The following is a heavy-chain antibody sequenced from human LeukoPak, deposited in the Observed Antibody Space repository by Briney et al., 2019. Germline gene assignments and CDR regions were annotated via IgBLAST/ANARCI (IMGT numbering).Heavy chain of an antibody. Sequence: GASVKVSCKASGYSFTVYFIHWVRQAPGQGLEWMGCIDPNSGDTKYARKFQGRVSMPRDTSTRTAYMELSRLRSDDTAVYFCARSGSTGYSLDYWGQGTLVTVSS. J-gene: IGHJ4*02. V-gene: IGHV1-2*02. CDR2: IDPNSGDT. CDR3: ARSGSTGYSLDY. CDR1: GYSFTVYF. D-gene: IGHD3-22*01.